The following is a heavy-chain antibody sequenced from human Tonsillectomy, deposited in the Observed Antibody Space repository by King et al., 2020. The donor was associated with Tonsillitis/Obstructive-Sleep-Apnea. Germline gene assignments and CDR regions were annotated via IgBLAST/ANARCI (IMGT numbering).Heavy chain of an antibody. J-gene: IGHJ4*02. V-gene: IGHV4-34*01. CDR1: GGSFSGYY. D-gene: IGHD2-2*01. Sequence: VQLQQWGAGLLKPSETLSLTCAVYGGSFSGYYWSWIRQPPGKGLEWIGEINHSGSTNYNPSLKSRVTISVDTSKNQFSLKLSSVTAADTAVYYCARGHDIVVVPAAIFDYWGQGTLVTVSS. CDR2: INHSGST. CDR3: ARGHDIVVVPAAIFDY.